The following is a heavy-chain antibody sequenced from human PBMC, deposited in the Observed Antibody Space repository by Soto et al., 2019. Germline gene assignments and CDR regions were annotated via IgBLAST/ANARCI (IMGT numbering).Heavy chain of an antibody. CDR3: TTGIYYDILTGYHNGAY. V-gene: IGHV3-15*01. J-gene: IGHJ4*02. D-gene: IGHD3-9*01. CDR1: GFNLSHPG. CDR2: IKSKTDGGTA. Sequence: GGSLRLSGVACGFNLSHPGMTWVRQAAWKGLEWVGRIKSKTDGGTADYAAPVKGRATISRDDSKNTVYLQMNSLKTEDTAVYYCTTGIYYDILTGYHNGAYWGRRALVAVCS.